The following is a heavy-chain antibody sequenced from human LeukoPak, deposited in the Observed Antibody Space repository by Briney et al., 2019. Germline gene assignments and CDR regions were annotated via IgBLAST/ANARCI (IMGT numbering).Heavy chain of an antibody. V-gene: IGHV3-48*01. Sequence: GGSLRLSCVASGFTFSSYSMNWVRQTPGKGLEWVSYMSSSSTSIYYADSVKGRFTISRDNAKNSLCLQMNSLRAEDTAVYYCARPWRYSSSSDAFDIWGQGTMVTVSS. CDR1: GFTFSSYS. CDR3: ARPWRYSSSSDAFDI. D-gene: IGHD6-13*01. CDR2: MSSSSTSI. J-gene: IGHJ3*02.